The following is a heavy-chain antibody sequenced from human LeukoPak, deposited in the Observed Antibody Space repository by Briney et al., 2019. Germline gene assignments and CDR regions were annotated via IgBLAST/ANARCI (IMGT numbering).Heavy chain of an antibody. D-gene: IGHD3-9*01. Sequence: HTGGSLRLSCAASGLTFSSYAMNWVRQAPGKGLEWVPAISGSGYTTYYADSVKGRFTISRDNSKTTLYLQMNSLRAEDTAVYYCAKDRWASSPGFSDYWGQGTLVTVSS. V-gene: IGHV3-23*01. J-gene: IGHJ4*02. CDR3: AKDRWASSPGFSDY. CDR1: GLTFSSYA. CDR2: ISGSGYTT.